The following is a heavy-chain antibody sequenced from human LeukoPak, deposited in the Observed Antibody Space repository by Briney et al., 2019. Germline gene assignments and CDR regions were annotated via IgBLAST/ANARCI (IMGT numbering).Heavy chain of an antibody. Sequence: GGSLRLSCAASGFTFDDYAMHWVRQAPGKGLEWVSGISWNSGSIGYADFVKGRFTISRDNAKNSLYLQMNSLRAEDTALYYCAKDPYYYDSSGYFDYWGQGTLVTVSS. CDR2: ISWNSGSI. CDR1: GFTFDDYA. J-gene: IGHJ4*02. V-gene: IGHV3-9*01. D-gene: IGHD3-22*01. CDR3: AKDPYYYDSSGYFDY.